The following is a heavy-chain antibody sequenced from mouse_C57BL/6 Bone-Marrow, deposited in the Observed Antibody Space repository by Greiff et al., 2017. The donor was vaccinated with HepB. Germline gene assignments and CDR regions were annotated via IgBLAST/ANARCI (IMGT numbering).Heavy chain of an antibody. CDR1: GFTFSSYG. CDR3: ARHDYYYGSSSHAMDY. D-gene: IGHD1-1*01. V-gene: IGHV5-6*02. CDR2: ISSGGSYT. J-gene: IGHJ4*01. Sequence: DVMLVESGGDLVKPGGSLKLSCAASGFTFSSYGMSWVRQTPDKRLEWVATISSGGSYTYYPDSVKGRFTISRDNAKNTLYLQMSSLKSEDTAMYYCARHDYYYGSSSHAMDYWGQGTSVTVSS.